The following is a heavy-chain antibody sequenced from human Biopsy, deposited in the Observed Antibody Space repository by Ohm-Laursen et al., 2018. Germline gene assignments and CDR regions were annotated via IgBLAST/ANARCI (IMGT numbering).Heavy chain of an antibody. J-gene: IGHJ5*02. CDR2: DYNGGTT. Sequence: SETLSLTCSVSGGSIISYYWTWIRQPPGKGLEWIGHDYNGGTTNYNPSLKSRVTISKDTSKNQFSLQVNSVTAADTAVYYCARTPRDSFWSGSYKRGLWFDPWGQGTLVIVSS. CDR1: GGSIISYY. D-gene: IGHD3-3*01. CDR3: ARTPRDSFWSGSYKRGLWFDP. V-gene: IGHV4-59*01.